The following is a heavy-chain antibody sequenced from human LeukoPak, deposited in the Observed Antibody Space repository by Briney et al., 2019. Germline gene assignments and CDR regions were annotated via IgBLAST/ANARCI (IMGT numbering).Heavy chain of an antibody. CDR3: AKDVIYDSSGYSY. J-gene: IGHJ4*02. Sequence: PGGSLRLSCAASGFTFSSYAMSWVRQAPGKGLEWVSAISSSGGSTYYADSVKGRFTISRDNSKNTLYLQMNSLRAEDTAVYYCAKDVIYDSSGYSYWGQGTLVTVSS. CDR1: GFTFSSYA. D-gene: IGHD3-22*01. V-gene: IGHV3-23*01. CDR2: ISSSGGST.